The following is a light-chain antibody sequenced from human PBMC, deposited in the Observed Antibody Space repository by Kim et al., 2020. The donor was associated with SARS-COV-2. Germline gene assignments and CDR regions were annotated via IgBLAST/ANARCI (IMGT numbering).Light chain of an antibody. CDR1: QSVVSY. V-gene: IGKV3-11*01. CDR2: DAS. CDR3: QQRSNWPPGIT. Sequence: PGERATLSCRTVQSVVSYLDWYQQKPAQAPRLLSYDASNRAAGIPSWFIGSGSGTDFTLTISSLEPEDFAVYYCQQRSNWPPGITFGEGTRLEIK. J-gene: IGKJ5*01.